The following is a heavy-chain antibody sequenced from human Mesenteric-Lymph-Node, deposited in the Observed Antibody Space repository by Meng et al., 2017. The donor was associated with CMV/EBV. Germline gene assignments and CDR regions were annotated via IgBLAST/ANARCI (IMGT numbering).Heavy chain of an antibody. CDR3: AGVGGGAVH. J-gene: IGHJ4*02. V-gene: IGHV3-21*01. CDR1: VLTLSSYS. D-gene: IGHD1-26*01. CDR2: ISSSRSYI. Sequence: LSCEACVLTLSSYSMTGVRQSQGEGLGWVTSISSSRSYIYYADSVRGRFTISRDNAKNSLYLKMNSLRAEDTAVYYCAGVGGGAVHWGQGTLVTVSS.